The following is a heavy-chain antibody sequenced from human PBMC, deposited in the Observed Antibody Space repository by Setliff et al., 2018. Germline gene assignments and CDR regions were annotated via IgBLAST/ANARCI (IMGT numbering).Heavy chain of an antibody. J-gene: IGHJ4*02. V-gene: IGHV3-20*04. CDR3: ARDVGGWNLYYFDF. Sequence: PGGSLRLSCAASGFTFDDYGMSWVRQAPGKGLEWVSTINWNGGSTSYADSVKGRFTISREIDENSLYLRLNGLRAEDTAFYYCARDVGGWNLYYFDFRGQGTLVTVSS. D-gene: IGHD6-19*01. CDR2: INWNGGST. CDR1: GFTFDDYG.